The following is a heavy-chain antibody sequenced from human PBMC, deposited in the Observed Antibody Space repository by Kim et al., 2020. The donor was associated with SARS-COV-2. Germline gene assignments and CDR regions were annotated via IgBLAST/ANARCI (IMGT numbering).Heavy chain of an antibody. V-gene: IGHV1-46*02. J-gene: IGHJ4*02. CDR2: INPEGNST. D-gene: IGHD3-10*01. CDR3: ARAASDYYYDL. CDR1: GFIFNSYY. Sequence: ASVKVSCKASGFIFNSYYMHWVRQAPGQGLEWMGVINPEGNSTMYAQLFQGRVTVTRDTSATTLHLGLSGLTSEDTAMYYCARAASDYYYDLWGQGAPVT.